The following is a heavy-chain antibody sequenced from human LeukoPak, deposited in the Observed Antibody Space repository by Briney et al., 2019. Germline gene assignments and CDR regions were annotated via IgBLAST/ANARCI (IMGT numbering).Heavy chain of an antibody. V-gene: IGHV1-3*01. D-gene: IGHD6-19*01. J-gene: IGHJ4*02. CDR2: INAGNGNT. CDR1: GYTFTSYA. Sequence: ASVKVSCKASGYTFTSYAMHWVRQAPGQSLEWMGWINAGNGNTKYSQKFQGRVTITRDTSASTAYMELSSLRSGDTAVYYCARLHSSVKSAIDYWGQGTLVTVSS. CDR3: ARLHSSVKSAIDY.